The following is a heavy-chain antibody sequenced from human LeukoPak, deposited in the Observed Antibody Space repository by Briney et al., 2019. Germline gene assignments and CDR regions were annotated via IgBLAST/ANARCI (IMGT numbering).Heavy chain of an antibody. J-gene: IGHJ4*02. V-gene: IGHV1-2*02. Sequence: GASVKVSCKASGYTFTGYYMHWVRQAPGQGFEWMGWINPNSGDTNYAQKFQGRVTMTRDTSMSTAHMELSRLRSDDTAVYYCARANPLYCSSTTCLFDYWGQGTLVTVSS. CDR2: INPNSGDT. D-gene: IGHD2-2*01. CDR1: GYTFTGYY. CDR3: ARANPLYCSSTTCLFDY.